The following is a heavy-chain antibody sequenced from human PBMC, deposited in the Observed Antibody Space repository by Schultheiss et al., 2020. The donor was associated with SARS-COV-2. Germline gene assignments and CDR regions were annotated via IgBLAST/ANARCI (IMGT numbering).Heavy chain of an antibody. CDR1: GGSFSGYY. CDR3: ARQTSTIFGLLTPPYWFDP. Sequence: SETLSLTCAVYGGSFSGYYWSWIRQPPGKGLEWIGEINHSGSTSHNPSLKSRVTISVDTSKNLFSLHLNSVTPEDTAVYYCARQTSTIFGLLTPPYWFDPWGQGTLVTVSS. CDR2: INHSGST. D-gene: IGHD3/OR15-3a*01. J-gene: IGHJ5*02. V-gene: IGHV4-34*01.